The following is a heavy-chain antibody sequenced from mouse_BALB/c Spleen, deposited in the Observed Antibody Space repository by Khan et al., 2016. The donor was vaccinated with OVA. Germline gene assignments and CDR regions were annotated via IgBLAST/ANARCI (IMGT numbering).Heavy chain of an antibody. CDR1: GYTFINYW. CDR2: INPSTGYT. CDR3: ARRGLRWDFDY. J-gene: IGHJ2*01. Sequence: QVQLKQSGAELAKPWASVKMSCKASGYTFINYWILWVKQRPGQGLEWIGYINPSTGYTENTQNFQEKATLNADKSSSTAFMQLSSLASEESAVYYCARRGLRWDFDYWGQGTTLTVSS. D-gene: IGHD1-1*01. V-gene: IGHV1-7*01.